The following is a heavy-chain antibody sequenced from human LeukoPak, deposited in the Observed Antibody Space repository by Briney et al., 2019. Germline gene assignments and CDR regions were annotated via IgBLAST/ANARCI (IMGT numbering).Heavy chain of an antibody. CDR3: AKGSFDV. CDR2: INTGETT. CDR1: GFNVDTYA. V-gene: IGHV3-23*01. J-gene: IGHJ3*01. Sequence: GGSLRLSCAASGFNVDTYAMSWVRQAPGRGLEWVSCINTGETTFYADSVKGRFTVSRDNSNLYLHMTSLRDEDTALYYCAKGSFDVWGQGTVVIVSS.